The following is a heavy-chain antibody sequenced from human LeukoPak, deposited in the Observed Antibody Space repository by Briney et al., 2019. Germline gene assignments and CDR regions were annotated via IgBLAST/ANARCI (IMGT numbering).Heavy chain of an antibody. V-gene: IGHV4-34*01. CDR1: GGSFSGYY. D-gene: IGHD3-10*01. Sequence: SETLSLICAVYGGSFSGYYWSWIRQPPGKGLEWIGEINHSGSTNYNPSLKSRVTISVDTSKNQFSLKLSSVTAADTAVYYCASSPYYYGSGSYYDYWGQGTLVTVSS. CDR3: ASSPYYYGSGSYYDY. CDR2: INHSGST. J-gene: IGHJ4*02.